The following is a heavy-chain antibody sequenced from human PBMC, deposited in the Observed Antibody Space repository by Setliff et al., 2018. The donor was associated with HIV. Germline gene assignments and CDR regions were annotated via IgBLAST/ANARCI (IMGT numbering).Heavy chain of an antibody. J-gene: IGHJ6*02. Sequence: SVKVSCKASGGTFSSYGITWVRQAPGQGLEWMGGSTPLLDTTNYAQKFQGRVTITTDESRSTAYMELSSLSSEDTAVYYCASVPMEYSGYNSDSGSYYYHYGLDVWGQGTTVTVSS. CDR3: ASVPMEYSGYNSDSGSYYYHYGLDV. CDR2: STPLLDTT. V-gene: IGHV1-69*05. D-gene: IGHD5-12*01. CDR1: GGTFSSYG.